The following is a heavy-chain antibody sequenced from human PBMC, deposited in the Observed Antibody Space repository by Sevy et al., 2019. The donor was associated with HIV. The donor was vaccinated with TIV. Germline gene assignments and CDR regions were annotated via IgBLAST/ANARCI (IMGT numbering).Heavy chain of an antibody. CDR3: AKDLTSGWYFDY. J-gene: IGHJ4*02. CDR1: GFTFSSYG. CDR2: ISYDGSNK. D-gene: IGHD6-19*01. Sequence: GGSLRLSCAASGFTFSSYGMHWVRQAPGKGLEWVAVISYDGSNKYYADSVKGRFTISRDNSKNTLYLQMNSLRAEDTAVYYCAKDLTSGWYFDYWGQGTLVTVSS. V-gene: IGHV3-30*18.